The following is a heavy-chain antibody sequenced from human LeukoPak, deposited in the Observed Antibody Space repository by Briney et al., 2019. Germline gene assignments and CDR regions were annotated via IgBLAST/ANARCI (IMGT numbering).Heavy chain of an antibody. Sequence: GGSLRLSCAASGFTFSSYSMNWVRQAPGKGLEWVSSISSSSSYIYYADSVKGRFTISRDNAKNSLYLQMNSLRAEDTAVYYCARHPYSSSWDFDYWGQGTLVTVSS. CDR1: GFTFSSYS. CDR2: ISSSSSYI. J-gene: IGHJ4*02. V-gene: IGHV3-21*01. D-gene: IGHD6-13*01. CDR3: ARHPYSSSWDFDY.